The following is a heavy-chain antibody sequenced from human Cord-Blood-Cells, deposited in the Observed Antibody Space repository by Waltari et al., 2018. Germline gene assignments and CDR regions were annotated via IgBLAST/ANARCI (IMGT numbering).Heavy chain of an antibody. D-gene: IGHD1-20*01. CDR1: GGSFSGYY. V-gene: IGHV4-34*01. Sequence: QVQLQQWGAGLLKPSETLSLTCAVYGGSFSGYYWSWIRQPPGKGLEWIGEINHSGSTNDNPSLKMRVTISVDTAKNQFSLKLSSVTAADTAVYYCARDPITAYDAFDIWGQGTMVTVSS. CDR2: INHSGST. J-gene: IGHJ3*02. CDR3: ARDPITAYDAFDI.